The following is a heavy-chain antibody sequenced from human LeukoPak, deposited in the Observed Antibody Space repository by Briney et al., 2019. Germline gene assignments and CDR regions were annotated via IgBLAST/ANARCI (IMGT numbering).Heavy chain of an antibody. D-gene: IGHD1-26*01. V-gene: IGHV4-59*08. Sequence: SETLSLTCTVSGGSISSYYWSWIRQPPGKGLEWIGYIYYSGSTNYNPSLKSRVTISVDTSKNQFSLKLSSVTAADTAVYYCASPRRGGSYFYFDYWGQGTLVTVSS. CDR2: IYYSGST. CDR1: GGSISSYY. J-gene: IGHJ4*02. CDR3: ASPRRGGSYFYFDY.